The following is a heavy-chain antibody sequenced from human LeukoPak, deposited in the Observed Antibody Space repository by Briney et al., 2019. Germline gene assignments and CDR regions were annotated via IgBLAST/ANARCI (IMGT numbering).Heavy chain of an antibody. CDR2: INPNSAGT. Sequence: ASVKVSCKASGYTFTDYYMHWVRQAPGQGLEWMGWINPNSAGTNYAQNFQGRATMTRDTSINTAYMELTRLRSDDTAVYYCARRYCSSTSCYYFDYWGQGTLVTVSS. V-gene: IGHV1-2*02. CDR3: ARRYCSSTSCYYFDY. J-gene: IGHJ4*02. CDR1: GYTFTDYY. D-gene: IGHD2-2*01.